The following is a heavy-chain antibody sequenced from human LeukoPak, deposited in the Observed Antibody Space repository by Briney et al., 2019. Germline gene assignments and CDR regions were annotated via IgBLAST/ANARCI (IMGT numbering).Heavy chain of an antibody. D-gene: IGHD3-10*01. J-gene: IGHJ6*04. CDR1: GYSISSGYY. V-gene: IGHV4-38-2*02. CDR3: ARVGDLFRAHRVRGLSPDLYYMDV. CDR2: IYHSGST. Sequence: PSETLSLTCNVSGYSISSGYYWGWIRQPPGKGLEWIGTIYHSGSTYYNPSLKSRVTISVDTSKNQFSLKLSSVTAADTGVYYCARVGDLFRAHRVRGLSPDLYYMDVWGKGTTVTVSS.